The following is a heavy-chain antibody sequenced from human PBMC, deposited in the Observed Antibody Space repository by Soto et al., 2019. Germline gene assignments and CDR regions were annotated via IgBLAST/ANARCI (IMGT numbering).Heavy chain of an antibody. D-gene: IGHD3-3*01. CDR1: GFTFSSYG. J-gene: IGHJ4*02. CDR3: AKDGVLRFLEWLVWSPFFDY. V-gene: IGHV3-30*18. CDR2: ISYDGSNK. Sequence: PGGSLRLSCAASGFTFSSYGMHWVRQAPGKGLEWVAVISYDGSNKYYADSVKGRFTISRDNSKNTLYLQMNSLRAEDTAVYYCAKDGVLRFLEWLVWSPFFDYWGQGTLVTVSS.